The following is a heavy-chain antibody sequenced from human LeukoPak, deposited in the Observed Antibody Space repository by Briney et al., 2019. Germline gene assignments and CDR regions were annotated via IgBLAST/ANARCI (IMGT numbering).Heavy chain of an antibody. CDR2: IYSGGTT. Sequence: PGGSLRLSCAASGFTVSSNYMSWVRQAPGKGLEWVSVIYSGGTTYYADSVKGRFTISRDNSKNTLYLQMNSLRAEDTAVYYCARVLVYDSSGYYYWGQGTLVTVSS. V-gene: IGHV3-66*01. CDR1: GFTVSSNY. CDR3: ARVLVYDSSGYYY. J-gene: IGHJ4*02. D-gene: IGHD3-22*01.